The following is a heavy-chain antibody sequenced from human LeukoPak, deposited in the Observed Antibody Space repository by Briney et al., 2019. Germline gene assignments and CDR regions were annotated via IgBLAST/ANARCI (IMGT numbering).Heavy chain of an antibody. Sequence: PGGSLRLSCAASGFTLSNYAINWVRQAPGKGVEWGSTISDSGGHTYYADSVKGRFTISRDNSNKMIFLQMDSLRVEDTAVYYCAKLWFGDLSRGQAKFDYWGQGTLVTVSA. CDR1: GFTLSNYA. J-gene: IGHJ4*02. CDR2: ISDSGGHT. CDR3: AKLWFGDLSRGQAKFDY. D-gene: IGHD3-16*01. V-gene: IGHV3-23*01.